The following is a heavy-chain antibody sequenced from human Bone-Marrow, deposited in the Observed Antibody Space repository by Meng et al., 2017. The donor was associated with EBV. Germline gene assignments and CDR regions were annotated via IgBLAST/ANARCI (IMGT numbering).Heavy chain of an antibody. CDR2: INLGGNT. J-gene: IGHJ4*01. CDR3: ATWNNNGWYYGY. Sequence: QVQLQQWGAGLLKPSEPLSLPCAVYGGSFSGSDWSWIRQPPGKGLEWIGEINLGGNTNYNPSLKSRVSISVDTSKNHFSLKVNSVTAADTAVYYCATWNNNGWYYGYWGQGTLVTVSS. V-gene: IGHV4-34*01. D-gene: IGHD6-19*01. CDR1: GGSFSGSD.